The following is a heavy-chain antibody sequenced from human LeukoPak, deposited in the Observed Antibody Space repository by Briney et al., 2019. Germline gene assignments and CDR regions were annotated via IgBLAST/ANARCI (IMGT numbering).Heavy chain of an antibody. Sequence: SETLSLTCTVSGGSISSGGYYWSWIRQHPGKGLEWIGYIYYSGSTYYNPSLKSRVTISVDTSKNQFSLKLSSVTAADTAVYYCARAPTTVVTPYWYFDLWGRGTLVTVSS. J-gene: IGHJ2*01. CDR1: GGSISSGGYY. CDR2: IYYSGST. CDR3: ARAPTTVVTPYWYFDL. V-gene: IGHV4-31*03. D-gene: IGHD4-23*01.